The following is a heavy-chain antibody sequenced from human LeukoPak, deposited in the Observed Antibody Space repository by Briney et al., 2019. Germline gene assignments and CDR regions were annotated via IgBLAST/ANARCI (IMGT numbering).Heavy chain of an antibody. Sequence: GGSLRLSCAASGFTFSSYSMNWVRQAPGKGLGWVSSISSSSSYIYYADSVKGRFTISRDNAKNSLYLQMNSLRAEDTAVYYCAKIPRSGGSCLWGQGTLVTVSS. CDR1: GFTFSSYS. V-gene: IGHV3-21*01. CDR3: AKIPRSGGSCL. D-gene: IGHD2-15*01. CDR2: ISSSSSYI. J-gene: IGHJ4*02.